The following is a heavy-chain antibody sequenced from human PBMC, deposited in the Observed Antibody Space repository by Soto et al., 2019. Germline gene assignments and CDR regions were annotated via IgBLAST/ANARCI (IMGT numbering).Heavy chain of an antibody. V-gene: IGHV4-31*11. J-gene: IGHJ4*02. CDR3: ARYRFTATWSKFDY. Sequence: LSLTCGVSGVFIASDAYYWGWIRHHPGKGLEWIGYVSHRGNTYYNPSLKSRLTISLDTSKNQFYLHLTSVTAADTAVYYCARYRFTATWSKFDYWGQGTQVTVSS. D-gene: IGHD3-16*02. CDR2: VSHRGNT. CDR1: GVFIASDAYY.